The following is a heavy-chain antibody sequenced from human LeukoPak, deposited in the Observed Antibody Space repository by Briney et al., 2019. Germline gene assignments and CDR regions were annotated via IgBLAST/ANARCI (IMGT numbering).Heavy chain of an antibody. CDR3: ASQLEYSSSLPFDY. D-gene: IGHD6-6*01. Sequence: SETLSLTCTVSGGSISSSSYYWGWIRQPPGKGLEWIGSIYYSGSTYYNPSLKSRVTISVDTSKNQFSLKLSSVTAADTAVYYCASQLEYSSSLPFDYWGQGTLVTVSS. J-gene: IGHJ4*02. CDR1: GGSISSSSYY. V-gene: IGHV4-39*01. CDR2: IYYSGST.